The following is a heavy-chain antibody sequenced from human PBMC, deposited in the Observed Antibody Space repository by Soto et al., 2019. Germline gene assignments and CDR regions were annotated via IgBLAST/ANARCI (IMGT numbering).Heavy chain of an antibody. CDR1: GFTFSNAW. CDR2: IKSKTDGGTK. CDR3: TTDKYSSGWDREFYYYYYYMDV. Sequence: GGSLRLSCAASGFTFSNAWMSWVRQAPGKGLEWVGRIKSKTDGGTKNYAAPVKGRFTISRDDSKNTLYLKMNSLKTEDTAVYYCTTDKYSSGWDREFYYYYYYMDVWGKGTTVTVSS. D-gene: IGHD6-19*01. J-gene: IGHJ6*03. V-gene: IGHV3-15*01.